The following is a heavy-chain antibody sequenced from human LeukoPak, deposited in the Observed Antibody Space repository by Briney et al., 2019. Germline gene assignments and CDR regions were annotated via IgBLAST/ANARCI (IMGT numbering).Heavy chain of an antibody. Sequence: SETLSLTCIVSGGSINSYWSWIRQPAGKGLEWIGRISGSGTITYNPALQSRLTISIDTSKNQFSLKLSSVTAADTAVYYCARETSQKGAHYMDVWGKGTTVTVSS. CDR2: ISGSGTI. V-gene: IGHV4-4*07. D-gene: IGHD3-16*01. CDR3: ARETSQKGAHYMDV. J-gene: IGHJ6*03. CDR1: GGSINSY.